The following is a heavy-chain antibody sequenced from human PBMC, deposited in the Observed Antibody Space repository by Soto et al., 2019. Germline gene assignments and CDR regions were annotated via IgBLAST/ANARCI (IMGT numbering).Heavy chain of an antibody. D-gene: IGHD3-3*01. CDR1: GGSISSYY. CDR2: IYYSGST. Sequence: ASETLSLTCTVSGGSISSYYWSWIRQPPGKGLEWIGYIYYSGSTNYNPSLKSRVTISVDTSKNQFSLKLSSVTAADTAVYYCARSGYYPYGMDVWGQGTTVTVSS. V-gene: IGHV4-59*01. CDR3: ARSGYYPYGMDV. J-gene: IGHJ6*02.